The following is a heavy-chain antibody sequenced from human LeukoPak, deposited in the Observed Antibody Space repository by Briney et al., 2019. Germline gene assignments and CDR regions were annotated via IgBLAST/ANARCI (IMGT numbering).Heavy chain of an antibody. Sequence: ASLKVSFKASGYTFTGYYMHRVRQAPGQGLEWMGWINPNSGDTNYAQKFQGRVTMTRDTSISTAYMDLSRLRSDDTAVYYCAREGVIKSFDYWGQGTLVTVSS. J-gene: IGHJ4*02. CDR3: AREGVIKSFDY. V-gene: IGHV1-2*02. CDR1: GYTFTGYY. D-gene: IGHD3-3*01. CDR2: INPNSGDT.